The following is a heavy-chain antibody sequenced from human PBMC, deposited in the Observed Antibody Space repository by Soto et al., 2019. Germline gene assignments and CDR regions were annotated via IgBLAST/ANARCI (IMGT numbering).Heavy chain of an antibody. CDR1: GGSISSYY. J-gene: IGHJ5*02. CDR2: IYYSGST. V-gene: IGHV4-59*01. D-gene: IGHD2-2*01. Sequence: PSETLSLTCTVSGGSISSYYWSWIRQPPGKGLEWIGYIYYSGSTNYNPSLKSRVTISVDTSKNQFSLKLSSVTAADTAVYYCARSRRSSDVGPAADGFGPWDRGTLVTVFS. CDR3: ARSRRSSDVGPAADGFGP.